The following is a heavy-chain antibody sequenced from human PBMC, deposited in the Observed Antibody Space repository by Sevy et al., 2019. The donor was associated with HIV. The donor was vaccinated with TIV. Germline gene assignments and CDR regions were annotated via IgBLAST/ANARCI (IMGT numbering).Heavy chain of an antibody. CDR2: ISYDGSNK. V-gene: IGHV3-30-3*01. Sequence: GGSLRLSCAASGFTFSSYAMHWVRQAPGKGLEWVAVISYDGSNKYYADSVKGRFTISRDNAKNSLYLQMNSLRDEDTAVYYCARRRFSDYWGQGTLVTVSS. CDR3: ARRRFSDY. D-gene: IGHD3-3*01. J-gene: IGHJ4*02. CDR1: GFTFSSYA.